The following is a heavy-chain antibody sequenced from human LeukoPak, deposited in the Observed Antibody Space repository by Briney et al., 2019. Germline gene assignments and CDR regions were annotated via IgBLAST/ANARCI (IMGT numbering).Heavy chain of an antibody. CDR1: GGSISSGGYY. CDR3: ARLTSSTSCYDCDFYYYYGMDV. CDR2: IYYSGST. Sequence: SETLSLTCTVSGGSISSGGYYWSWIRQHPGKGLEWIGYIYYSGSTYYNPSLKSRVTISVDTSKNQFSLKLSSVTAADTAVYYCARLTSSTSCYDCDFYYYYGMDVWGQGTTVTVSS. V-gene: IGHV4-31*03. D-gene: IGHD2-2*01. J-gene: IGHJ6*02.